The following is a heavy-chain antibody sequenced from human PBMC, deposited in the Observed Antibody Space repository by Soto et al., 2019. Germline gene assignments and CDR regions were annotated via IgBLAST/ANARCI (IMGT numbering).Heavy chain of an antibody. J-gene: IGHJ4*02. CDR1: GFSFTHYR. D-gene: IGHD2-21*01. V-gene: IGHV3-74*03. Sequence: GGSLRLSCAACGFSFTHYRIHWVRQPPGKGLGWVGRINSDGARIEYGDSVKGRFTISRDNAHNMVFLQMNSLTDEDSGIYFCARAGDRNCVQDFWGQGPLGTVSS. CDR3: ARAGDRNCVQDF. CDR2: INSDGARI.